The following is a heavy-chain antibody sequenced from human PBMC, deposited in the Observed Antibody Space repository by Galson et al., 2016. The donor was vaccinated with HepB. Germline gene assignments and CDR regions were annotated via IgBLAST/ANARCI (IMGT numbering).Heavy chain of an antibody. V-gene: IGHV3-9*01. D-gene: IGHD6-13*01. Sequence: SLRLSCAASGFTFDDYAMYWVRQAPGKGLEWVSGISWNSGSIGYADSVKGRFAISRDNAKSSLYLQMNSLRAEDTALYYCAKGQRSTWWDGMDVWGQGTTVTVSS. CDR2: ISWNSGSI. J-gene: IGHJ6*02. CDR3: AKGQRSTWWDGMDV. CDR1: GFTFDDYA.